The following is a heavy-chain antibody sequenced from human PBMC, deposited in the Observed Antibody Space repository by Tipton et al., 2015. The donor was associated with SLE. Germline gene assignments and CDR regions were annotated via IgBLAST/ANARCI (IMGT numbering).Heavy chain of an antibody. D-gene: IGHD2-2*01. CDR3: AKDQSRNVVVVPSALTFDY. J-gene: IGHJ4*02. CDR1: GFTFSTYG. V-gene: IGHV3-33*06. Sequence: SLRLSCAASGFTFSTYGMHWVRQAPGKGLEWVAVIWYDGSNKYYADSVKGRFTISRDVSKKTLYLQMNSLRAEDTAVYYCAKDQSRNVVVVPSALTFDYWGQGTLVTVSS. CDR2: IWYDGSNK.